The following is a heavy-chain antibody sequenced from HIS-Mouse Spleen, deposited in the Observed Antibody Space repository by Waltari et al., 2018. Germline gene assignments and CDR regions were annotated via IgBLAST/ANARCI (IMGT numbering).Heavy chain of an antibody. D-gene: IGHD6-13*01. Sequence: QLQLQASGPGLVKPSETLSLTCTVSGGSISSSSYYWGWIRQPPGEGMEWIGSIYYSEGRHFSRSFKIRVTIPVDTSKNHSSPELGPVTAAETAVYYCAREITYSSSWYVWYFGLWGRGTLVTVSS. CDR2: IYYSEGR. V-gene: IGHV4-39*07. CDR3: AREITYSSSWYVWYFGL. CDR1: GGSISSSSYY. J-gene: IGHJ2*01.